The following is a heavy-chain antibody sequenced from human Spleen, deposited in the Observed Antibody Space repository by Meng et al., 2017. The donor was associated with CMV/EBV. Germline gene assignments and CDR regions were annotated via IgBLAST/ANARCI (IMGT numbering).Heavy chain of an antibody. CDR2: INHSGST. J-gene: IGHJ6*02. D-gene: IGHD3-22*01. CDR3: ATPYYYDSSGYYPRYYYGMDV. V-gene: IGHV4-34*01. Sequence: SETLSLTCAVYGGSFSGYYWSWIRQPPGKGLEWIGEINHSGSTNYNPSLKSRVTISVDTSKNQFSLKLSSVTAADTAVYYCATPYYYDSSGYYPRYYYGMDVWGQGTTVTVSS. CDR1: GGSFSGYY.